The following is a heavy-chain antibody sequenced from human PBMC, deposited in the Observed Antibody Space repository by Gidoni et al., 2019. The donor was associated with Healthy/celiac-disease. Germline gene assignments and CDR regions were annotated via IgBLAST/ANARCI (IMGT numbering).Heavy chain of an antibody. D-gene: IGHD6-19*01. J-gene: IGHJ4*02. CDR2: IYYRGST. CDR1: GCSISSYY. Sequence: QVQLQESGPGLVKPSETLSLTCTVSGCSISSYYWGWIRQPPGKGLEWIGYIYYRGSTNYNPSLKSRVTRSVDTSKNQFSLKLSSVTAADTAVYYCATISSGWYLGYFDYWGQGTLVTVSS. V-gene: IGHV4-59*08. CDR3: ATISSGWYLGYFDY.